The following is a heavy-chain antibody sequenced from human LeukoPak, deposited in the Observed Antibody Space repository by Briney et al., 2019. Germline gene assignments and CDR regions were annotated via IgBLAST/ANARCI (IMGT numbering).Heavy chain of an antibody. CDR2: IIPIFGTA. Sequence: SVKVSCKASGGTFSSYAISWVRQAPGQGLEWMGGIIPIFGTANYAQKFQGRVTITADESTSTAYMELSSLRSEDTAVYYCARGEDYYDSSGYYALCYWGQGTLVTVSS. CDR3: ARGEDYYDSSGYYALCY. CDR1: GGTFSSYA. V-gene: IGHV1-69*01. D-gene: IGHD3-22*01. J-gene: IGHJ4*02.